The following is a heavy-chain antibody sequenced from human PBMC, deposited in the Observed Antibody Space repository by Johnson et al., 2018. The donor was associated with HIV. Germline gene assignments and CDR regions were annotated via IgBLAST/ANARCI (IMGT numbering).Heavy chain of an antibody. Sequence: VQLVESGGGVVQPGRSLRLSCAASGFTVSSNYMSWVRQAPGKGLEWVSGISWNSGSTYYADSVKGRFTISRDNSKNTLYLHMNSLRAEDTALYYCAREPELELQFSHAFDFWGQGTMVSVSS. V-gene: IGHV3-66*01. J-gene: IGHJ3*01. CDR2: SWNSGST. CDR3: AREPELELQFSHAFDF. CDR1: GFTVSSNY. D-gene: IGHD1-7*01.